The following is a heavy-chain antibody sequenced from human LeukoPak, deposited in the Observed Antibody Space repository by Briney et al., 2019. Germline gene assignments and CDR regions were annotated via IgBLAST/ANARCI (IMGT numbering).Heavy chain of an antibody. D-gene: IGHD6-13*01. J-gene: IGHJ6*03. CDR2: INHSGNT. Sequence: PSETLSLTCAVYGGSFSGYYWSWIRQPPGKGLEWIGEINHSGNTNYNPSLKSRVTISVDTSKNQFSLKLSSVTAADTAVYYCARGRSWYNYYYYYMDVWGKGTTVTVSS. CDR1: GGSFSGYY. CDR3: ARGRSWYNYYYYYMDV. V-gene: IGHV4-34*01.